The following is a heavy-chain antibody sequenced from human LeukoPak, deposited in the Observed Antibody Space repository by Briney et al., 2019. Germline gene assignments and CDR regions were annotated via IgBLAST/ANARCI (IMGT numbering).Heavy chain of an antibody. CDR2: IYYSGST. Sequence: SETLSLTCTVSGGSISSSSYSWGWIRQPPGKGLEWIGSIYYSGSTYYNPSLKSRVTISVDTSKNQFSLKLSSVTAADTAVYYCARDFPFWSGYSDYWGQGTLVTVSS. J-gene: IGHJ4*02. V-gene: IGHV4-39*02. CDR3: ARDFPFWSGYSDY. D-gene: IGHD3-3*01. CDR1: GGSISSSSYS.